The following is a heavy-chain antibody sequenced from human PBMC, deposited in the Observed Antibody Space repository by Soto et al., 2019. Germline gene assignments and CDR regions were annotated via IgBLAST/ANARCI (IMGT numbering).Heavy chain of an antibody. V-gene: IGHV4-31*03. CDR2: IYHTGKT. J-gene: IGHJ5*02. Sequence: PSETLSLTCTFSVYSIYIFVYDWTWIRQHPGKGLEWIVYIYHTGKTYYNPSLESRVTMSVDTSKNQFSLKLASVTAADTAVYYCERDGSSTDKWIDHWGQGTLVTVSS. D-gene: IGHD2-2*01. CDR3: ERDGSSTDKWIDH. CDR1: VYSIYIFVYD.